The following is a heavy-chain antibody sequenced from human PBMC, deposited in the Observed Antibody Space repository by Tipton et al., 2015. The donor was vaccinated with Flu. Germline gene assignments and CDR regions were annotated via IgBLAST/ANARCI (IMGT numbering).Heavy chain of an antibody. V-gene: IGHV3-73*01. CDR3: TRVGHCSGGSCYEDY. J-gene: IGHJ4*02. Sequence: SLRLSCVVSGFTFSGSVMPWVRQASGKGLEWVGRIRSKATSYATAYAASVKGRFTISRDDSKNTAYLQMSSLKTEDTAVYYCTRVGHCSGGSCYEDYWGQGTLVTVSS. CDR1: GFTFSGSV. CDR2: IRSKATSYAT. D-gene: IGHD2-15*01.